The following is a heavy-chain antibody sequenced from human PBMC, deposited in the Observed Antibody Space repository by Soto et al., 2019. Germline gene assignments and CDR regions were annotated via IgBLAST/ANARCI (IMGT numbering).Heavy chain of an antibody. CDR3: AREISYGLDV. Sequence: QVQLVQSGAEVKKPGASVKVSCKAYGYTFTSYDINWVRLATGQGLEWICWMNPNSGNKGYGQKFQGRCSMTRNNSITTAYMELSSLRSEDTAVYYCAREISYGLDVWGQGTTVTVSS. V-gene: IGHV1-8*01. CDR1: GYTFTSYD. J-gene: IGHJ6*02. CDR2: MNPNSGNK.